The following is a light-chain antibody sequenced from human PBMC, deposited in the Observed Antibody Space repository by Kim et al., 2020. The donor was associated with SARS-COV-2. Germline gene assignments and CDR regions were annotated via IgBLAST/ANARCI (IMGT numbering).Light chain of an antibody. V-gene: IGKV3D-20*02. CDR3: QQHATPPLT. Sequence: SPTQTDTLSCRTSQIVPNAYFAWYQPKPGQAPRLLMYDVSTRATGIPNRFSGRGSGTDFTLTISRLEPEDFAVYYCQQHATPPLTFGGGTKVDIK. J-gene: IGKJ4*01. CDR2: DVS. CDR1: QIVPNAY.